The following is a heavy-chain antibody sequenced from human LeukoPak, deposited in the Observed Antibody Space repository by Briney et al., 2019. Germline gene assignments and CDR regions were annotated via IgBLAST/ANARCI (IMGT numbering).Heavy chain of an antibody. CDR1: GYTLTELS. CDR2: FDPEDGET. Sequence: ASVKVSCKVSGYTLTELSMHWVRQAPGKGLEWMGGFDPEDGETIYAQKFQGRVTITADESTSTAYMELSSLRSEDTAVYYCARSNRSYYYYYYMDVWGKGTTVTVSS. J-gene: IGHJ6*03. CDR3: ARSNRSYYYYYYMDV. D-gene: IGHD1-14*01. V-gene: IGHV1-24*01.